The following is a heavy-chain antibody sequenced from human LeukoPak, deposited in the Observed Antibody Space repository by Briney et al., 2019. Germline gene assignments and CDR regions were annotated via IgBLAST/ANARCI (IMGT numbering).Heavy chain of an antibody. D-gene: IGHD6-19*01. Sequence: SETLSLTFAVYGGYFSGYYWTWIRQPPGKGLEWVGEMNHSGSANYNPSLKSRVTISVDTSKNQCSRRLSSVTAADTAVYYCARLRGATVAHNWFDPWGQGTLVTVSS. CDR2: MNHSGSA. CDR3: ARLRGATVAHNWFDP. J-gene: IGHJ5*02. V-gene: IGHV4-34*01. CDR1: GGYFSGYY.